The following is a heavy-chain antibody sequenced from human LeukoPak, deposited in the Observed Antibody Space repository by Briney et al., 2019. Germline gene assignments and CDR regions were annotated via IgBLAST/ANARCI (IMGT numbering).Heavy chain of an antibody. V-gene: IGHV3-53*01. J-gene: IGHJ1*01. D-gene: IGHD6-13*01. CDR3: ARGDGYSSSWYAEYFQH. CDR2: IYSGGST. Sequence: GGSLRPSCAASGFTVSSNYMSWVRQAPGKGLEWVSVIYSGGSTYYADSVKGRFTISRDNSKNTLYLQMNSLRAEDTAVYYCARGDGYSSSWYAEYFQHWGQGTLVTVSS. CDR1: GFTVSSNY.